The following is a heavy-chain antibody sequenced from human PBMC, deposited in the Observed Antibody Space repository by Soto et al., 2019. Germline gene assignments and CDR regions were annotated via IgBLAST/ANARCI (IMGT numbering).Heavy chain of an antibody. CDR1: GGSISSYY. D-gene: IGHD3-10*01. Sequence: ETLSLTCTVSGGSISSYYWSWIRQPPGKGLEWIGYIYYSGSTNYNPSLKSRVTISVDTSKNQFSLKLSSVTAADTAVYYCARALGYYYGSGSYGNWFDPWGQGTLVTVSS. V-gene: IGHV4-59*01. CDR2: IYYSGST. J-gene: IGHJ5*02. CDR3: ARALGYYYGSGSYGNWFDP.